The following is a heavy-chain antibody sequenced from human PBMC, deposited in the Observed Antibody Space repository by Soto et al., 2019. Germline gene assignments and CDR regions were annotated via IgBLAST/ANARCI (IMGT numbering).Heavy chain of an antibody. CDR3: AKMSSTDSYDPVFF. V-gene: IGHV4-39*01. D-gene: IGHD2-2*01. J-gene: IGHJ4*02. CDR1: GGSISTSRSY. Sequence: PSETLSLTCNVSGGSISTSRSYWAWIRQPPGKELEWLANIFYSGSGTNIYYAESVEGRFTISRDNARNSVHLQMNDLRGGDTARYFCAKMSSTDSYDPVFFWGQGTLVTVSS. CDR2: IFYSGSGTNI.